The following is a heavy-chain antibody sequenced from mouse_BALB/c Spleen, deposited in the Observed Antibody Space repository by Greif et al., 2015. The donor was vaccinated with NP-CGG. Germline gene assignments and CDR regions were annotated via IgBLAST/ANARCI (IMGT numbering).Heavy chain of an antibody. CDR2: IDPANGNT. CDR1: GFNIKDTY. J-gene: IGHJ3*01. Sequence: EVKLEESGAELVKPGASVKLSCTASGFNIKDTYMHWVKQRPEQGLEWIGRIDPANGNTKYDPKFQGKATITADTSSNTAYLQLSSLTSEDTAVYYCARSGGWLLPFAYWGQGTLVTVSA. V-gene: IGHV14-3*02. CDR3: ARSGGWLLPFAY. D-gene: IGHD2-3*01.